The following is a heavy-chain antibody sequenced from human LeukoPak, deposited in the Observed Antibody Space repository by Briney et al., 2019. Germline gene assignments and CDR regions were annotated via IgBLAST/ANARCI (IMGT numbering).Heavy chain of an antibody. J-gene: IGHJ4*02. Sequence: SETLSLTCTVSGYSISSGYYWGWIRQPPGKGLEWIGSIYHSGSTYYNPSLKSRVTISVDTSKNQFSLKLSSVTAANTAVYYCARGSYDILTRYPYYFDYGGQGTLVTVSS. D-gene: IGHD3-9*01. V-gene: IGHV4-38-2*02. CDR3: ARGSYDILTRYPYYFDY. CDR2: IYHSGST. CDR1: GYSISSGYY.